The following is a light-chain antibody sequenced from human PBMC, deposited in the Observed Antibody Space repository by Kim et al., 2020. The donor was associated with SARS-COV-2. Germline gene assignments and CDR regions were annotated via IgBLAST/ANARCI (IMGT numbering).Light chain of an antibody. J-gene: IGKJ4*01. CDR1: QSVGSQ. Sequence: DTVLTQSPATLSLSPGERATLSCKASQSVGSQLAWYQQKPGQPPRLLIYDASNRAADIPARFSGSGSGTDFTLTISSLEPEDFAVYYCQQRTTSITFGGGTKVDIK. CDR3: QQRTTSIT. CDR2: DAS. V-gene: IGKV3-11*01.